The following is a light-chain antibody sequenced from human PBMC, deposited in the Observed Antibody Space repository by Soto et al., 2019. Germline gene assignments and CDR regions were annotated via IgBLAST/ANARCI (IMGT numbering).Light chain of an antibody. CDR2: GNT. V-gene: IGLV1-40*01. J-gene: IGLJ1*01. CDR3: QSYDSSLSVLYV. Sequence: QAVVTQPPSVSGAPGQRVTISRTGSSSNIGAGYEVHWFQQLPGTAPKLLIYGNTNRPSGVPDRFSGSKSGTSASLAITGLQPEDEADYYCQSYDSSLSVLYVFGTGTKLTVL. CDR1: SSNIGAGYE.